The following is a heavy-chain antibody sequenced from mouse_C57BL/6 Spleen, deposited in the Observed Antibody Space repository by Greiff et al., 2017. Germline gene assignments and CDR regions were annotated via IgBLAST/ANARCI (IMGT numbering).Heavy chain of an antibody. D-gene: IGHD1-1*01. CDR3: ARDTTVYYVDY. V-gene: IGHV14-2*01. Sequence: EVKVVESGAELVKPGASVKLSCPASGFNIKDYYMHWVKQRTEQGLEWIGRIDPEDGETKYAPKFQGKATITADTSSNTAYLQLSSLTSEDTAVYYCARDTTVYYVDYWGQGTTLTVSS. CDR1: GFNIKDYY. J-gene: IGHJ2*01. CDR2: IDPEDGET.